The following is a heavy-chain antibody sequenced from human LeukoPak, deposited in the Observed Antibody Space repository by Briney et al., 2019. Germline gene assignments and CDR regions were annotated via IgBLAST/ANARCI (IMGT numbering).Heavy chain of an antibody. CDR1: GGSISSYY. CDR2: IYYRGST. J-gene: IGHJ5*02. D-gene: IGHD2-15*01. CDR3: ARDNLGYCSGGSCYSDWFDP. Sequence: PSETLSLTCTVSGGSISSYYWSWIRQPPGKGLEWIGYIYYRGSTNYNPSLKSRVTISVDTSKNQFSLKLSSVTAADTAVYYCARDNLGYCSGGSCYSDWFDPWGQGTLVTVSS. V-gene: IGHV4-59*01.